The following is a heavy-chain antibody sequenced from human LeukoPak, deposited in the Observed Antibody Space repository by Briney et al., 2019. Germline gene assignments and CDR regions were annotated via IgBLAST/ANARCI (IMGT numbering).Heavy chain of an antibody. CDR2: ISYDGNKK. J-gene: IGHJ4*02. CDR3: ARLHYDVLTGPFDY. V-gene: IGHV3-30*14. D-gene: IGHD3-9*01. CDR1: TFTFSTYA. Sequence: GGSLRLSCEASTFTFSTYAMNWVRQAPGKGLEGVAVISYDGNKKYYADSVKGRFTISRENSKNTLWLQMNSLRVEDTAVYYCARLHYDVLTGPFDYWGQGTLVTVSS.